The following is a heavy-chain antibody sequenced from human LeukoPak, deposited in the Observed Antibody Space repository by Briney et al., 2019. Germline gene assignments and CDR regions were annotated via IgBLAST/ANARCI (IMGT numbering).Heavy chain of an antibody. CDR2: INPSGGTT. J-gene: IGHJ5*02. Sequence: ASVKVSCKASGYTFTNYYIHWVRQAPGQGLEWMGIINPSGGTTSYAQRFQGGVTMTRDMSTRTVYMELNSLRSEDTAVYYCARVFSTNYYDNRGWFDPWGQGTLVTVSS. D-gene: IGHD3-22*01. CDR1: GYTFTNYY. CDR3: ARVFSTNYYDNRGWFDP. V-gene: IGHV1-46*01.